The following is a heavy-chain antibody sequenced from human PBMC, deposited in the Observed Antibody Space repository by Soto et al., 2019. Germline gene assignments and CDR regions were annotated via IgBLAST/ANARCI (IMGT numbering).Heavy chain of an antibody. D-gene: IGHD6-19*01. Sequence: EVQLVESGGGSVQPGGSLRLSCAASGFTFSTFCMNWVRQAPGRGLEWISYISGGGRPISYADSVKGRFTISRDNAKNSLYLQMDSLTDEDTAVYYCARDLGWAFDSWGQGTLVTVSS. CDR3: ARDLGWAFDS. V-gene: IGHV3-48*02. J-gene: IGHJ4*02. CDR1: GFTFSTFC. CDR2: ISGGGRPI.